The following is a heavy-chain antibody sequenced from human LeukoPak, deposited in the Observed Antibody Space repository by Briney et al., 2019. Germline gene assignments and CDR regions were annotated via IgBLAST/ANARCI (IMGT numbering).Heavy chain of an antibody. V-gene: IGHV1-18*01. Sequence: GASAKVSCKASGYTFTSYGISWVRQAPGQGLEWMGWISAYNGNTNYAQKLQGRVTMTTDTSTSTAYMELRSLRSDDTAVYYCARDRSVQYYYGSGSYNYWGQGTLVTVSS. CDR3: ARDRSVQYYYGSGSYNY. J-gene: IGHJ4*02. CDR1: GYTFTSYG. D-gene: IGHD3-10*01. CDR2: ISAYNGNT.